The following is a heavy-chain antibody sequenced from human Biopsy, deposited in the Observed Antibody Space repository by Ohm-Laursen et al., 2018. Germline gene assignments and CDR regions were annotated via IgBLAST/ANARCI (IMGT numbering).Heavy chain of an antibody. Sequence: TLSLTCTVSGGSISNLYWSWIRQPPGKGLEWIGYIYYTGSTNYNPSLKSRLTISVDTSTPHLSLRLPSVTAADTAVYYCARHAPSYSGSYWRYFDRWGRGALVTVSS. CDR1: GGSISNLY. V-gene: IGHV4-59*08. CDR2: IYYTGST. CDR3: ARHAPSYSGSYWRYFDR. D-gene: IGHD1-26*01. J-gene: IGHJ2*01.